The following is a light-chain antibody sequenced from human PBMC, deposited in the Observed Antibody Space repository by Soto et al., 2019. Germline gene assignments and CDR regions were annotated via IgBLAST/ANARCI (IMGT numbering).Light chain of an antibody. V-gene: IGLV1-44*01. J-gene: IGLJ1*01. CDR2: SNN. Sequence: QSVLTQPPSASGTPGPRVTISCSGSSSNIGSNTVNWYQQLPGTAPKLLIYSNNQRPSGVPVRFSGSKSGTSASLAISVLQSEDEADYYCAAWDDSLNGVYVFGTGTKVTVL. CDR1: SSNIGSNT. CDR3: AAWDDSLNGVYV.